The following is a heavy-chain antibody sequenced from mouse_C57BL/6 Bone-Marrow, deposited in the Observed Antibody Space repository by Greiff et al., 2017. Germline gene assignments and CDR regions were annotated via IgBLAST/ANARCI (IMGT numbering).Heavy chain of an antibody. CDR3: ARARYSNYPYYFDY. CDR1: GYAFTNYL. J-gene: IGHJ2*01. CDR2: INPGSGGT. D-gene: IGHD2-5*01. Sequence: LVESGAELVRPGTSVKVSCKASGYAFTNYLIEWVKQRPGQGLEWIGVINPGSGGTNYNDKVKGKATLTADKSSSTAYMQLSSLTSEDSAVYFCARARYSNYPYYFDYWGQGTTLTVSS. V-gene: IGHV1-54*01.